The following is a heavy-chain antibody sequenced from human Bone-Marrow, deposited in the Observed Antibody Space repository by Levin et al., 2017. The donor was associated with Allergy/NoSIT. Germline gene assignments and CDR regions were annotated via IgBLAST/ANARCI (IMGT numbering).Heavy chain of an antibody. Sequence: KISCKASGGTFSSYAISWVRQAPGQGLEWMGRIIPILGIANYAQKFQGRVTITADKSTSTAYMELSSLRSEDTAVYYCASDAMGEFPCCGDYWGQGTLVTVSS. J-gene: IGHJ4*02. CDR1: GGTFSSYA. CDR2: IIPILGIA. D-gene: IGHD3-16*01. V-gene: IGHV1-69*04. CDR3: ASDAMGEFPCCGDY.